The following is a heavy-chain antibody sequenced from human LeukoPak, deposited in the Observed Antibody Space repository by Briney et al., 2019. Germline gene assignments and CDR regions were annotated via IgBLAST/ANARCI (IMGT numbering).Heavy chain of an antibody. CDR2: IYYSGST. Sequence: SETLSLTCTVSGGSISSSSYYWGWIRQPPGKGLEWIGSIYYSGSTYYNPSLKSRVTISVDTSKNQFSLKLSSVTAADTAVYYCARDLPPGGSSGWIEPHGAFDIWGQGTMVTVSS. CDR1: GGSISSSSYY. J-gene: IGHJ3*02. CDR3: ARDLPPGGSSGWIEPHGAFDI. D-gene: IGHD6-19*01. V-gene: IGHV4-39*07.